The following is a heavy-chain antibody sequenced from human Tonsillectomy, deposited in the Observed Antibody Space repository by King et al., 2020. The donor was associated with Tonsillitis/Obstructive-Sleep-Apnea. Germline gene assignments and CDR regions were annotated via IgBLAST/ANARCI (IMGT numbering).Heavy chain of an antibody. CDR2: ISYDGSNK. CDR3: ARPRSYDSSGYYRGDAFDI. J-gene: IGHJ3*02. Sequence: VQLVESGGGVVQPGRSLRLSCAASGFTFSSYAMHWVRQAPGKGLEWVAVISYDGSNKYYADSVKGRFTISRDNSKNTLYLQMNSLRAEDTAVYYCARPRSYDSSGYYRGDAFDIWGQGTMVIVSS. V-gene: IGHV3-30*04. D-gene: IGHD3-22*01. CDR1: GFTFSSYA.